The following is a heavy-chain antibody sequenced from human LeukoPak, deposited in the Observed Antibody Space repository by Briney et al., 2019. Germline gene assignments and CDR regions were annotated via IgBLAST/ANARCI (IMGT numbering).Heavy chain of an antibody. Sequence: SETLSLTCTVSGGSISSYYWSWIRQPPGKGLEWIGYIYYSGSTNYNPSLKSRVTISVDTSKNQFSLKLSSVTAADTAVYYCARRQSSGWYFDYWGRGTLVTVSS. CDR3: ARRQSSGWYFDY. CDR2: IYYSGST. V-gene: IGHV4-59*08. J-gene: IGHJ4*02. D-gene: IGHD6-19*01. CDR1: GGSISSYY.